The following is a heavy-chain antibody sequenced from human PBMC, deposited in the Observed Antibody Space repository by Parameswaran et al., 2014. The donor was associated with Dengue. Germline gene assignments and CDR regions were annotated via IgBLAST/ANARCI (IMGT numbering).Heavy chain of an antibody. J-gene: IGHJ4*02. D-gene: IGHD4-11*01. Sequence: WVRQAPGQGLEWMGRINPNSGGTNYAQKFQGRVTMTRDTSISTAYMELSRLRSDDTAVYYCAVGRLHLPFDYWGQGTLVTVSS. CDR2: INPNSGGT. CDR3: AVGRLHLPFDY. V-gene: IGHV1-2*06.